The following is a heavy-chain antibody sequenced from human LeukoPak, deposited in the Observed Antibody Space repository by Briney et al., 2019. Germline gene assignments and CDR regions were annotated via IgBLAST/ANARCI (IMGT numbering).Heavy chain of an antibody. V-gene: IGHV1-24*01. D-gene: IGHD2-15*01. CDR1: GYTLTELS. J-gene: IGHJ4*02. Sequence: GASVKVSCKVSGYTLTELSMHWVRQAPGKGLEWMGGFDPEDGETIYAQKFQGRVTMTEDTSTGTAYMELSSLRSEDTAVYYCATEYCSGGSCYFGGYFDYWGQGTLVTVSS. CDR3: ATEYCSGGSCYFGGYFDY. CDR2: FDPEDGET.